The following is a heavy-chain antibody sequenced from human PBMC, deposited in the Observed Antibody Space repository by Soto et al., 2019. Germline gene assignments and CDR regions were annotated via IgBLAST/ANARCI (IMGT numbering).Heavy chain of an antibody. Sequence: EVQLVESGGGLVKPGGSLRLSCAASGFTFSSYSMNWVRQAPGKGLEWVSSISSSSSYIYYADSVKGRFTISRDNAKNSLYLQMNSLRAEDTAVYYCARGRSSLQGVVIKEFDYWGQGTLVTVSS. CDR1: GFTFSSYS. CDR2: ISSSSSYI. V-gene: IGHV3-21*01. CDR3: ARGRSSLQGVVIKEFDY. D-gene: IGHD3-3*01. J-gene: IGHJ4*02.